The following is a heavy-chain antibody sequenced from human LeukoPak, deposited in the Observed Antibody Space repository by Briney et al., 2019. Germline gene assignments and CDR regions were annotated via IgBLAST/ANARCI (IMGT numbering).Heavy chain of an antibody. Sequence: SETLSLTCIVSGASISTYHWSWIRQSAEKGLEWIGRAHPDGTTNYNPSIKSRVTMSIDTSKNQLSLKLTSVTAADAAVYYCARDGLYTYGYSYLDYWGQGTLVTVSS. J-gene: IGHJ4*02. V-gene: IGHV4-4*07. CDR3: ARDGLYTYGYSYLDY. D-gene: IGHD5-18*01. CDR2: AHPDGTT. CDR1: GASISTYH.